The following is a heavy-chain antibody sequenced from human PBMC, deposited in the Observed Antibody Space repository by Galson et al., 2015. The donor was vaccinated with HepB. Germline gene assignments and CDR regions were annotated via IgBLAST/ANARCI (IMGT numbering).Heavy chain of an antibody. CDR1: GGTFSSYA. D-gene: IGHD3-16*02. CDR3: ALSRARGWFDP. V-gene: IGHV1-69*06. J-gene: IGHJ5*02. CDR2: IIPIFGTA. Sequence: SVKVSCKASGGTFSSYAISWVRQAPGQGLEWMGGIIPIFGTANYAQKFQGRVTITADKSTSTAYMALSSLRSEDTAVYYCALSRARGWFDPWGQGTLVTVSS.